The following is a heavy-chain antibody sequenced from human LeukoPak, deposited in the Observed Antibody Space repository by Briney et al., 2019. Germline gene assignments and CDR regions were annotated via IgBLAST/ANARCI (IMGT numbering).Heavy chain of an antibody. Sequence: LTGGSLRLSCAASGFTFSSYAMSWVRQAPGKGLEWVSAISGSGGNTYHADSVKGRFTISRDNSKNTLYLQMNSLRAEDTAIYYCAKDQYGGSPQYYFDYWGQGTLVTVSS. V-gene: IGHV3-23*01. CDR1: GFTFSSYA. CDR3: AKDQYGGSPQYYFDY. J-gene: IGHJ4*02. CDR2: ISGSGGNT. D-gene: IGHD4-23*01.